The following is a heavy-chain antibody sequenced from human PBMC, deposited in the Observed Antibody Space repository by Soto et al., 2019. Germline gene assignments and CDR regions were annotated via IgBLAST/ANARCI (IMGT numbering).Heavy chain of an antibody. D-gene: IGHD2-15*01. Sequence: GGSLRLSCAASGFTFSSYAMHWVRQAPGKGLEWVAVISYDGSNKYYADSVKGRFTISRDNSKNTLYLQMNSLRAEDTAVYYCARPTPLGYCSGGSCYSYYYGMDVWGQGTTVTVSS. CDR1: GFTFSSYA. CDR2: ISYDGSNK. V-gene: IGHV3-30*04. J-gene: IGHJ6*02. CDR3: ARPTPLGYCSGGSCYSYYYGMDV.